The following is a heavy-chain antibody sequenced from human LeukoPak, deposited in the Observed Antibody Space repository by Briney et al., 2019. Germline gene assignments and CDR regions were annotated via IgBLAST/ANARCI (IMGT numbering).Heavy chain of an antibody. CDR2: IRSKAYGGTT. Sequence: GGSLRLSCTASGFTFGDYAMSWFRQAPGKGLEWVGFIRSKAYGGTTEYAASVKGRFTISRDDSKSIAYLQMNSLKTEDTAVYYCTSAWSTVITPGWFDPWGQGTLVTVSS. CDR3: TSAWSTVITPGWFDP. D-gene: IGHD4-11*01. CDR1: GFTFGDYA. V-gene: IGHV3-49*03. J-gene: IGHJ5*02.